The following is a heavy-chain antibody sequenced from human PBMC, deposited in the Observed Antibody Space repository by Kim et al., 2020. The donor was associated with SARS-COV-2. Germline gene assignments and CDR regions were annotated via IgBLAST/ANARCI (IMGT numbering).Heavy chain of an antibody. V-gene: IGHV1-69*04. Sequence: FHGRVTITADKSTSTAYMELSSLRSEDTAVYYCAREYDSSGYYDYWYFDLWGRGTLVTVSS. D-gene: IGHD3-22*01. J-gene: IGHJ2*01. CDR3: AREYDSSGYYDYWYFDL.